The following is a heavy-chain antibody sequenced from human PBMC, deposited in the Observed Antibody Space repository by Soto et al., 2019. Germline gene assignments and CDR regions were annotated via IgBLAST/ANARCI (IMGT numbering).Heavy chain of an antibody. J-gene: IGHJ5*02. CDR3: ANGRFLEWLLPDNWFDP. V-gene: IGHV3-23*01. Sequence: PGGSLRLSCAAAGFTFSDYAMNWVRQAPGKGLEWVSAISGSGANTYYADSVKGRFTISRDNSKNMLYLQMNSLRDEDTAVYYCANGRFLEWLLPDNWFDPWGQGTQVTVSS. D-gene: IGHD3-3*01. CDR2: ISGSGANT. CDR1: GFTFSDYA.